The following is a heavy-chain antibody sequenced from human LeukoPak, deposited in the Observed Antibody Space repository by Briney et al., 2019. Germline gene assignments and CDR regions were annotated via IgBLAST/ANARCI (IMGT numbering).Heavy chain of an antibody. CDR3: AREYYDFWSGYYQTFDY. Sequence: GRSLRLSCAASGFTFSSYAMHWVRQAPGKGLVWVAVISYDGSNKYYADSVKGRFTISRDNSKNTLYLQMNSLRAEDTAVYYCAREYYDFWSGYYQTFDYWGQGTLVTVSS. CDR2: ISYDGSNK. J-gene: IGHJ4*02. V-gene: IGHV3-30*01. D-gene: IGHD3-3*01. CDR1: GFTFSSYA.